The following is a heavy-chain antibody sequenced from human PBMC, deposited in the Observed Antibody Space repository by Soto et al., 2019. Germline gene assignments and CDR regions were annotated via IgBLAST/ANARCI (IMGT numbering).Heavy chain of an antibody. D-gene: IGHD3-9*01. CDR3: ARGGPSILTPRGMDV. V-gene: IGHV1-18*01. Sequence: ASVKVCCKASGDTFTSYGISWVRQAPGQGLEWMGWISAYNGNTNYAQKLQGRVTMTTDTSTSTAYMELRSLRSDDTAVYYCARGGPSILTPRGMDVWGQGTTVTVSS. CDR1: GDTFTSYG. J-gene: IGHJ6*02. CDR2: ISAYNGNT.